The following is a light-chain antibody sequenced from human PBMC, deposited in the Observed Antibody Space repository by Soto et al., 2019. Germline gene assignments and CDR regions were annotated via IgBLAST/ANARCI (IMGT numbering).Light chain of an antibody. Sequence: IQLTQSPSSLSSSVGDRVTITCRASQGISNYLSWYQQQQGKAPNLLIYIASTLQVGVPSRFSGSGSGTDFSLTISSLQPEDVATYYCQYLNSFPLTFGGGTKVEIK. CDR2: IAS. CDR3: QYLNSFPLT. CDR1: QGISNY. J-gene: IGKJ4*01. V-gene: IGKV1-9*01.